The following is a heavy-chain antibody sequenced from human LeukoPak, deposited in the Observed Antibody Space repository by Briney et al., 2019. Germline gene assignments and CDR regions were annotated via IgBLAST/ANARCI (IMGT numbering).Heavy chain of an antibody. CDR3: ARRRLAFDL. CDR1: GYSFNSYW. Sequence: GESLKISCQGSGYSFNSYWIGWVRQMPGKGLEWMGIIYPRYSPSFQGQVTISADKSISTAYLHWSSLRTSDTAMYYCARRRLAFDLWGQGTKVTVSS. D-gene: IGHD5-24*01. V-gene: IGHV5-51*01. J-gene: IGHJ3*01. CDR2: IYP.